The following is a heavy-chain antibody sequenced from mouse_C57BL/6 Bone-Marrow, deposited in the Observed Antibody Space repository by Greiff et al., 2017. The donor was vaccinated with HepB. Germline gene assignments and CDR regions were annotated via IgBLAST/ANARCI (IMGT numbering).Heavy chain of an antibody. CDR3: VYDYDVYWYFDV. Sequence: VQLQQSGAELVKPGASVKMSCKASGYTFTSYWITWVKQRPGQGLEWIGDIYPGSGSTNYNEKFKSKATLTVDTSSSTAYMQLSSLTSEDSAVYYCVYDYDVYWYFDVWGTGTTVTVSS. V-gene: IGHV1-55*01. D-gene: IGHD2-4*01. J-gene: IGHJ1*03. CDR2: IYPGSGST. CDR1: GYTFTSYW.